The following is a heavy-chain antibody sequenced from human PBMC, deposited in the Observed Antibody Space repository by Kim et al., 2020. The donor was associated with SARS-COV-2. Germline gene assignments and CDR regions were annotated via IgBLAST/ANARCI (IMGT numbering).Heavy chain of an antibody. CDR3: VRDVSGNSGYEGFF. Sequence: GGSLRLSCTASGFTFSSHWMHWVRQVPGKGLMWVSRINGDGRSTSYADSVKGRFTISRDNAENTLYLQMYSLRAEDTAVYYCVRDVSGNSGYEGFFWGQG. V-gene: IGHV3-74*01. CDR2: INGDGRST. J-gene: IGHJ1*01. CDR1: GFTFSSHW. D-gene: IGHD5-12*01.